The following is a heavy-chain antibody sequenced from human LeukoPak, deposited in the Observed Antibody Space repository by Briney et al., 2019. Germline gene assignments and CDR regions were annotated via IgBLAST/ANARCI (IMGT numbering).Heavy chain of an antibody. CDR3: ARGVYDFWSGYYRTYYFDY. CDR2: IYYSGST. CDR1: GGSISSGDYY. Sequence: SETLSLTCTVSGGSISSGDYYWSWIRQPPGKGLEWIGYIYYSGSTYYNPSLKSRVTISVDTSKNQFSLKLSSVTAADTAVYYCARGVYDFWSGYYRTYYFDYWGQGTLVTVSS. D-gene: IGHD3-3*01. V-gene: IGHV4-30-4*01. J-gene: IGHJ4*02.